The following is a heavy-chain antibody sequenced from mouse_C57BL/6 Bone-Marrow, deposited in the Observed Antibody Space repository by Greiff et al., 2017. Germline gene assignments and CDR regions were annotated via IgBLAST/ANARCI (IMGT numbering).Heavy chain of an antibody. V-gene: IGHV5-6*01. Sequence: EVMLVESGGDLVKPGGSLKLSCAASGFTFSSYAMSWVRQTPDQRLEWVATLSSGGSYTYYPDSVKGRFTISRDNAKNTLYLKMSSLKSEDTAMYYCARHGGVLRKYFDVWGTGTTVTVSS. J-gene: IGHJ1*03. CDR1: GFTFSSYA. CDR3: ARHGGVLRKYFDV. D-gene: IGHD1-1*01. CDR2: LSSGGSYT.